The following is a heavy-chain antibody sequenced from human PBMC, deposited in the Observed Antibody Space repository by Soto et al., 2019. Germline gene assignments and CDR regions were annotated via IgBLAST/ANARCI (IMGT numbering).Heavy chain of an antibody. CDR3: AKGRDLYYFDC. CDR2: INSDGSST. D-gene: IGHD3-3*01. CDR1: GFTFSSYW. Sequence: PGGSLRLSCAASGFTFSSYWMHWVRQAPGKGLVWVSRINSDGSSTYYADSVKGRFTISRDNAKNTMFLQMNSLRAEDTAVYYCAKGRDLYYFDCWGQGTLVTVSS. J-gene: IGHJ4*02. V-gene: IGHV3-74*01.